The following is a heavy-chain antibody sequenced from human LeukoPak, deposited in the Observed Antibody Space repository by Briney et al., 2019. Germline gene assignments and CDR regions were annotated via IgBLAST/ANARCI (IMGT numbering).Heavy chain of an antibody. V-gene: IGHV1-2*02. CDR3: ARDQDSWFDP. D-gene: IGHD2-15*01. CDR2: INPNSGGT. J-gene: IGHJ5*02. Sequence: ASVKVSCKASGYTFTVYYMHCARQAPGQRLEWMGWINPNSGGTNYAQKIQGRVTMTRDTSISTAYMELSRLRSDDTAVYYCARDQDSWFDPWGQGTLVTVSS. CDR1: GYTFTVYY.